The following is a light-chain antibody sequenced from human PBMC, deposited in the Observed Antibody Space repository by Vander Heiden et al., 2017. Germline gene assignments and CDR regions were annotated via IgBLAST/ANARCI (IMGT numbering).Light chain of an antibody. V-gene: IGKV1-33*01. CDR1: QDISNY. CDR2: DAS. Sequence: DIQMTPSPSSLFASVGDRVTITCQASQDISNYLNWYQQKPGKAPKLLIYDASNLETGVPSRFSGSGSGTDFTFTISSLQPEDIATYYCQQYDNLPPYTFGQGTKLEIK. CDR3: QQYDNLPPYT. J-gene: IGKJ2*01.